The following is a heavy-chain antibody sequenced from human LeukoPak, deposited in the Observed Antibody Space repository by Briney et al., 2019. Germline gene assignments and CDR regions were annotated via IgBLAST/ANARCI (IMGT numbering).Heavy chain of an antibody. Sequence: GGSLRLSCAASGFTFDDYAMHWVRQAPGKGLEWVSGISWNSGSIGYADSVKGRFTISRDNAKNSLYLQMNSLRAEDTALYYCAKDLNWNYPRSDAFDIWGQGTMVTVSS. CDR1: GFTFDDYA. CDR3: AKDLNWNYPRSDAFDI. V-gene: IGHV3-9*01. CDR2: ISWNSGSI. D-gene: IGHD1-7*01. J-gene: IGHJ3*02.